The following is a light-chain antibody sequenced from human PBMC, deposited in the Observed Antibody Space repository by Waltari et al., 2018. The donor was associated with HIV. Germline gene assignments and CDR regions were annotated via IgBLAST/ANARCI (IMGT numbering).Light chain of an antibody. CDR1: QSVLYNSNNMNY. CDR3: QQYYSTPPT. CDR2: WAS. Sequence: DIVMTQSPDSLAVSLGERATINCKSSQSVLYNSNNMNYLAWYQHKLGQPPKLLFYWASTRESGVPDRFSGSGSGTDFTLTISSLQADDVAVYYCQQYYSTPPTFGQGTKLEIK. V-gene: IGKV4-1*01. J-gene: IGKJ2*01.